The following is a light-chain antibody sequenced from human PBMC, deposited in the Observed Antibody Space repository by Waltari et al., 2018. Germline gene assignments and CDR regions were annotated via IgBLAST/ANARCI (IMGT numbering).Light chain of an antibody. CDR2: DAS. Sequence: VLTQSPATLSLSPGERATLSCRASQSVGSYLAWYQQKPGQAPRLLIYDASNRATGIPARFSGSGSGTDFTFTISSLESEDFVVYYCHQRLIWPYTFGQGTKLEIK. J-gene: IGKJ2*01. CDR3: HQRLIWPYT. CDR1: QSVGSY. V-gene: IGKV3-11*01.